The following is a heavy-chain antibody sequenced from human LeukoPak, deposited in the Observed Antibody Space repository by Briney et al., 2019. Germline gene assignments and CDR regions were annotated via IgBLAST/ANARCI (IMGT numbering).Heavy chain of an antibody. CDR3: AKGTMYYDILDY. D-gene: IGHD3-9*01. Sequence: GGSLRLSCAASGLNFSSYAVSWVRQAPGRGLECVSTISDTGGRTYYADSVKGRFTISRDNSKNTLYLQMNSLRAEDTAIYYCAKGTMYYDILDYWGQGTLVTVSS. CDR1: GLNFSSYA. J-gene: IGHJ4*02. V-gene: IGHV3-23*01. CDR2: ISDTGGRT.